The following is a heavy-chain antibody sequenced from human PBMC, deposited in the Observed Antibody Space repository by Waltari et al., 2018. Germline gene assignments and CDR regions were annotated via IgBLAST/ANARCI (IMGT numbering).Heavy chain of an antibody. D-gene: IGHD2-15*01. CDR3: ARTADCSGGSCLPYYYGMDV. V-gene: IGHV4-59*01. CDR2: IYYTGST. Sequence: QVQLQASGPGLVKPSETLSLTCTVPGDSITSYYWRLIRQPPGKGRECIGYIYYTGSTNYNTTLKSRVTISVDTSKNQFSLKVSSVTAADTAVYYCARTADCSGGSCLPYYYGMDVWGQGTTVTVSS. CDR1: GDSITSYY. J-gene: IGHJ6*02.